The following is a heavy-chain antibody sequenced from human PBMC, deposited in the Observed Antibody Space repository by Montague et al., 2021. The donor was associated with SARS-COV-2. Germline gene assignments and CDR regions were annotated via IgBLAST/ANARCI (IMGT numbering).Heavy chain of an antibody. Sequence: SLRLSCAASGFTFSDYYMSWIRQAPGKGLEWVSYISSSISYTNYADSVKVRFTISRDNAKNSLYLQMNSLRAEDTAVYYCARQGRYFDWLLMARGHQRTEGVDYWGQGTLVTVSS. CDR3: ARQGRYFDWLLMARGHQRTEGVDY. V-gene: IGHV3-11*03. CDR2: ISSSISYT. CDR1: GFTFSDYY. D-gene: IGHD3-9*01. J-gene: IGHJ4*02.